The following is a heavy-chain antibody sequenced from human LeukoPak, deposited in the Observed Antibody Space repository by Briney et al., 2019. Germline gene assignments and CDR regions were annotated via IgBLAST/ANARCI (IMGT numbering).Heavy chain of an antibody. Sequence: PGGSLRLSCAASGFTFSSYSMNWVRQAPGKGLEWVSYISSSSSTIYYADSVKGRFTISRDNAKNSLYLQMNSLRAEDTAVYYCARDPYWTIFGVVTYDAFDIWGQGDNGHRLF. CDR3: ARDPYWTIFGVVTYDAFDI. D-gene: IGHD3-3*01. J-gene: IGHJ3*02. CDR2: ISSSSSTI. V-gene: IGHV3-48*01. CDR1: GFTFSSYS.